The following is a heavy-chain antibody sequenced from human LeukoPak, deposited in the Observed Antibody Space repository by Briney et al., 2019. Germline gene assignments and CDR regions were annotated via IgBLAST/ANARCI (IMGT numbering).Heavy chain of an antibody. V-gene: IGHV3-23*01. CDR2: ITGGGTTT. CDR1: GFTFSAYA. CDR3: ANLVPMNYYGSGVHYPTVDF. Sequence: GGSLRLSCAASGFTFSAYAMSWVRQAPGKGLEWVSGITGGGTTTYYAESVKGRFTVSRDNSKNTVYLQMSSLRAEDTAVYYCANLVPMNYYGSGVHYPTVDFWGQGTLVTVSS. J-gene: IGHJ4*02. D-gene: IGHD2-15*01.